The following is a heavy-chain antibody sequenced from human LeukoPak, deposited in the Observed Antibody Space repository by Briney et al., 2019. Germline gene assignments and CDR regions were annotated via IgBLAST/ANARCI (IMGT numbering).Heavy chain of an antibody. V-gene: IGHV3-53*01. J-gene: IGHJ4*02. CDR1: GFTVSSNY. CDR3: ARTEEDGYNYYFDY. CDR2: TYSGGST. Sequence: HSGGSLRLSCAASGFTVSSNYMSWVRQAPGKGLEWVSVTYSGGSTYYADSVKGRFTISRDNSKNTLYLQMNSLRAEDTAVYYCARTEEDGYNYYFDYWGQGTLVTVSS. D-gene: IGHD5-24*01.